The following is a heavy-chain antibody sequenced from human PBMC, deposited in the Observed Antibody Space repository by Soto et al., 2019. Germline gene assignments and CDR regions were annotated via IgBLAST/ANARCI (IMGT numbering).Heavy chain of an antibody. CDR3: ARLVHDILTGYYYFDY. CDR1: GGSISSSSYY. CDR2: IYYSGST. Sequence: PSETLSLTCTVSGGSISSSSYYWGWIRQPPGKGLEWIGSIYYSGSTYYNPSLKSRVAISVDTSKNQFSLKLSSVTAADTAVYYCARLVHDILTGYYYFDYWGQGTLVTVSS. D-gene: IGHD3-9*01. V-gene: IGHV4-39*01. J-gene: IGHJ4*02.